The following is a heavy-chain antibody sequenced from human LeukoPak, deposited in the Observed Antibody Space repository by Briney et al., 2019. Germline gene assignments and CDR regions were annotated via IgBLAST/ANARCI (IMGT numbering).Heavy chain of an antibody. CDR3: VTVVPGAPNLLGY. V-gene: IGHV3-74*01. CDR1: GFTFSTYW. CDR2: VSTDGSNT. J-gene: IGHJ4*02. D-gene: IGHD2-15*01. Sequence: GGSLRLSRAASGFTFSTYWMHWVRQAPGKGLVWVSRVSTDGSNTGYADSVKGRFTISRDNAKNTTYLQMNSLRAEDTAVYYCVTVVPGAPNLLGYWGPGTLVTVSS.